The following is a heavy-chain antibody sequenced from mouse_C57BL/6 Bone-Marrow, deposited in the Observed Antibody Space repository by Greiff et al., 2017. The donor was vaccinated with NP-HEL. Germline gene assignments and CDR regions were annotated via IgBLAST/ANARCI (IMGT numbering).Heavy chain of an antibody. CDR2: IDPENGDT. Sequence: VHVKQSGAELVRPGASVKLSCTASGFNIKDDYMHWVKQRPEQGLEWIGWIDPENGDTEYASKFQGKATITADTSSNTAYLQLSSLTSEDTAVYYCTTGTVVDYFDYWGQGTTLTVSS. V-gene: IGHV14-4*01. D-gene: IGHD1-1*01. CDR1: GFNIKDDY. CDR3: TTGTVVDYFDY. J-gene: IGHJ2*01.